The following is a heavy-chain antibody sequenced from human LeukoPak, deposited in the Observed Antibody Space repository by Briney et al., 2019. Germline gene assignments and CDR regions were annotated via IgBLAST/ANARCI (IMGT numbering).Heavy chain of an antibody. Sequence: GGSLRLSCTTSTFTFSSHAIHWVRQAPGRGLEWVAVISFDGTSKYYADSVKGRFTISRDNSKDTVFLQMNSLRAEDTAVYYCARDGRHFGMVGGTMDYWGQGTLVTVSS. V-gene: IGHV3-30-3*01. CDR2: ISFDGTSK. CDR3: ARDGRHFGMVGGTMDY. J-gene: IGHJ4*02. CDR1: TFTFSSHA. D-gene: IGHD1-26*01.